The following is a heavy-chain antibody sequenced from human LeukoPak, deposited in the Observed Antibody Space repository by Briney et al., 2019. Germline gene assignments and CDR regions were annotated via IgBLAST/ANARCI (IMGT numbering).Heavy chain of an antibody. CDR2: IYSSGTT. V-gene: IGHV4-59*01. D-gene: IGHD2-21*02. CDR3: AGGGGSDHQYNWFDP. J-gene: IGHJ5*02. CDR1: SGSISGYY. Sequence: SETLSLTCTVSSGSISGYYWSWIRQSPGKGLEWIGYIYSSGTTNYNPSLKSRVTISVDSSKNQFSLRLNSVTAADTAVYYRAGGGGSDHQYNWFDPWGQGALVLVSS.